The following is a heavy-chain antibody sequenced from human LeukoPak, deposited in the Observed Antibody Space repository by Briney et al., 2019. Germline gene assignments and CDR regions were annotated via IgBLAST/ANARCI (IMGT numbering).Heavy chain of an antibody. CDR1: GGSISSYY. CDR2: IYYSGST. Sequence: PSETLSLTCTVSGGSISSYYWSWIRQPPGKGLEWIGYIYYSGSTNYNPSLKSRVTISVDTSKNQFSLKLSSVTAADTAVYYCAREGKHCSGGSCYSRYFDLWGRGTLVTVSS. D-gene: IGHD2-15*01. V-gene: IGHV4-59*12. J-gene: IGHJ2*01. CDR3: AREGKHCSGGSCYSRYFDL.